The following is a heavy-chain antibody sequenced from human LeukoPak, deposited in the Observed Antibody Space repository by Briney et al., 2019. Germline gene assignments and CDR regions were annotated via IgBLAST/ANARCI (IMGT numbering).Heavy chain of an antibody. CDR3: ATGGITVTGTLDY. D-gene: IGHD6-19*01. V-gene: IGHV3-15*01. Sequence: GGSLRLSCAASGFTFNNAWMSWVRQAPGKGLEWVGRIRSNTDGGTTDHTAPVKGRFTISRDDSTSTLYLQMNSLKSEDTAVYYCATGGITVTGTLDYWGQGTLVTVSS. CDR1: GFTFNNAW. J-gene: IGHJ4*02. CDR2: IRSNTDGGTT.